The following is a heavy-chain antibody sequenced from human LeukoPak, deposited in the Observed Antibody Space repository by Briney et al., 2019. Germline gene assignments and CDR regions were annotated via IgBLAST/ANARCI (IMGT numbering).Heavy chain of an antibody. D-gene: IGHD3-22*01. CDR2: IYTGGST. Sequence: SETLSLTCTVSGGSISGFYWNWIRQAAGKGLEWIGRIYTGGSTNYNPSLKSRVTISVDTSKNQFSLKLSSVTAADTAVYYCARDTYYYDSSGYYYDYYYYGMDVWGQGTTVTVSS. CDR3: ARDTYYYDSSGYYYDYYYYGMDV. CDR1: GGSISGFY. J-gene: IGHJ6*02. V-gene: IGHV4-4*07.